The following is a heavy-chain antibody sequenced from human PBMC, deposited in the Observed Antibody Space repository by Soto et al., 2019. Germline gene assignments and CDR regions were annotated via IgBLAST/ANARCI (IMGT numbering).Heavy chain of an antibody. CDR2: IIPIFGTA. D-gene: IGHD3-3*01. CDR3: ARLAPSTLYYDFWGGYLDY. J-gene: IGHJ4*02. CDR1: GGTFSSYA. V-gene: IGHV1-69*05. Sequence: QVQLVQSGAEVKKPGSSVKVSCKASGGTFSSYAISWVRQAPGQGLEWMGGIIPIFGTANYAQKFQGRVTITTDESTSTAYMELSSLRSEDTAVYYCARLAPSTLYYDFWGGYLDYWGQGTLVTVSS.